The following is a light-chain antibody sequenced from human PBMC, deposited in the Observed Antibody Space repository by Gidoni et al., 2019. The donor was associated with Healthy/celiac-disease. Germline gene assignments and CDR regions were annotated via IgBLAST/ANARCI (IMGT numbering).Light chain of an antibody. J-gene: IGLJ1*01. CDR3: CSYAGSSPYV. CDR1: SSDVGCYNL. V-gene: IGLV2-23*02. CDR2: ELS. Sequence: QSALTQPAYVSGSPGQSITISCTGTSSDVGCYNLVSWYQHHPGKAPKLMIYELSKRPSGVSNRFSGSKSGNTASLTISGLQAEDEADYYCCSYAGSSPYVFGTGTKVTVL.